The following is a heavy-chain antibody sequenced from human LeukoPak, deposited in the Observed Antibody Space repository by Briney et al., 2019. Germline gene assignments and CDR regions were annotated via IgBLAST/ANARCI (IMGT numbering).Heavy chain of an antibody. D-gene: IGHD6-6*01. V-gene: IGHV1-69*05. CDR1: GGTFSGYA. J-gene: IGHJ6*03. CDR2: IIPIFGTA. CDR3: AAIAARPSYYYMDV. Sequence: SVKVSCTASGGTFSGYAISWVRQAPGHGLEWMGRIIPIFGTANYAQKFHGRVTITTDESTSTAYMELSSLRSEDTAVYYCAAIAARPSYYYMDVWGKGTTVTVSS.